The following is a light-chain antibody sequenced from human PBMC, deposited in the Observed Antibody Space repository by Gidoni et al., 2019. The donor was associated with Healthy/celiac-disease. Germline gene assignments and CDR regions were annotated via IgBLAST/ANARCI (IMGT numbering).Light chain of an antibody. CDR2: AAS. J-gene: IGKJ5*01. Sequence: DIQMTQSPSSLSASVGDRVTITCRASQSISSSLNWYQQKPGKAPKLLIYAASSLQSGVPSRFSGSGSGTDFTLTISSLQPEDFATYYCQQSYSTPSITFXQXTRLEIK. CDR1: QSISSS. V-gene: IGKV1-39*01. CDR3: QQSYSTPSIT.